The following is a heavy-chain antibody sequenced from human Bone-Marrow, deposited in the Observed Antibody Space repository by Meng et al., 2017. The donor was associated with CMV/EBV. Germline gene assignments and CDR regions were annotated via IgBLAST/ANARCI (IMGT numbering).Heavy chain of an antibody. CDR1: GFTFSSYS. D-gene: IGHD2-15*01. J-gene: IGHJ4*01. CDR3: AKDGGWSYLDY. V-gene: IGHV3-23*01. CDR2: ISGSGGTT. Sequence: GESLKISCAASGFTFSSYSMNWVRQAPGKGLEWVSAISGSGGTTYYADSVKGRFTISRDNSRNTLFLQMNSLRAEDTAVYYCAKDGGWSYLDYWGQGTLVTVSS.